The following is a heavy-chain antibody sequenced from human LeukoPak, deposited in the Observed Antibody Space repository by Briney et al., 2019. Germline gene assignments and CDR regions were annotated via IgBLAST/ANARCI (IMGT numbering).Heavy chain of an antibody. CDR3: ARSPRQLVQHDWFDP. CDR2: IIPIFGTA. Sequence: GASVKVSCKASGGTLSSYAISWVRQARGQGLEWMGGIIPIFGTANYAQKFQGRVTITADESTSTAYMELSSLRSEDTAVYYCARSPRQLVQHDWFDPWGQGTLVTVSS. V-gene: IGHV1-69*13. J-gene: IGHJ5*02. CDR1: GGTLSSYA. D-gene: IGHD6-13*01.